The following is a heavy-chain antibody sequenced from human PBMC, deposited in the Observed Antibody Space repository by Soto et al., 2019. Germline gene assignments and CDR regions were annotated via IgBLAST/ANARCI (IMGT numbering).Heavy chain of an antibody. J-gene: IGHJ4*02. CDR3: VRDLDGSGSYYTDY. Sequence: ASVKVSCKASGYTISSIGISWVRQAPGQGLEWMGWISPYNGNTYYAQRLQGRVTMTTDTSTSTAYMELRSLRSDDTAVYYCVRDLDGSGSYYTDYWGQGTLVTVSS. CDR2: ISPYNGNT. V-gene: IGHV1-18*01. D-gene: IGHD3-10*01. CDR1: GYTISSIG.